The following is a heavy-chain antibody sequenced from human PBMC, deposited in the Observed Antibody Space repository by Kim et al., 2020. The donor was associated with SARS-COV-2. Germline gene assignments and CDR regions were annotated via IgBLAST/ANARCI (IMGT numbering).Heavy chain of an antibody. CDR1: GFTFSSYW. J-gene: IGHJ4*02. V-gene: IGHV3-74*01. CDR3: ARNHLKSGGNAVGY. CDR2: INSDGSST. D-gene: IGHD1-26*01. Sequence: GGSLRLSCAASGFTFSSYWMHWVRQAPGKGLVWVSRINSDGSSTDYADSVKGRFTISRDNSKTTVYLQMNSLRAEDTAVYYCARNHLKSGGNAVGYWGQG.